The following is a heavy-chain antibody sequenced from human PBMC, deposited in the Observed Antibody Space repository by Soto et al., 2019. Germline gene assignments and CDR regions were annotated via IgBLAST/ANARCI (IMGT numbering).Heavy chain of an antibody. J-gene: IGHJ4*02. CDR2: IYHSGST. V-gene: IGHV4-34*01. Sequence: PSETLSLTCAVYGGSGGSFGGYYWSWVRQPPGKGLEWIGKIYHSGSTNYNPSLKSRVTISVDKSKNQFSLKLSSVTAADTAVYYCARVYMVRGTIIRYFDYWGQGTLVTVSS. CDR1: GGSGGSFGGYY. D-gene: IGHD3-10*01. CDR3: ARVYMVRGTIIRYFDY.